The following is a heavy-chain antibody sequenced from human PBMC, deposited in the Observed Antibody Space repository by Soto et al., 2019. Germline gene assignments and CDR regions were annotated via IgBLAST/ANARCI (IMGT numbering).Heavy chain of an antibody. CDR3: AGINSSGLTDD. CDR2: IYYSGST. D-gene: IGHD6-19*01. CDR1: GGSISSYY. J-gene: IGHJ4*02. V-gene: IGHV4-59*08. Sequence: SETLSLTCTVSGGSISSYYWSWIRQPPGKGLEWIGYIYYSGSTNYNPSLKSRVTISVDTSKNQFSLKLSSVTAADTAVYYCAGINSSGLTDDWGQGTLVTVSS.